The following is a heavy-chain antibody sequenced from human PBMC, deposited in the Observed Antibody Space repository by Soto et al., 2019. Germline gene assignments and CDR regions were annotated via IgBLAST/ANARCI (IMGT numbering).Heavy chain of an antibody. J-gene: IGHJ4*02. CDR3: AHRQAQGIGLAGTFDS. CDR1: GFSFSTTGVG. V-gene: IGHV2-5*02. Sequence: QITLKESGPTLVKPTQTLTLTCTFSGFSFSTTGVGVGWIRQPPGKALEWLALIYWDDDKRYSPCLKSRLTIHKATSKNQVVLTMTSMDPVDTATYYCAHRQAQGIGLAGTFDSWGQGTLVTVSS. D-gene: IGHD6-19*01. CDR2: IYWDDDK.